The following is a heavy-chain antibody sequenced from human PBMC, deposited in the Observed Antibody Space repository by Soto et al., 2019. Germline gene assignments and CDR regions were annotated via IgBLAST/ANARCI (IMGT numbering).Heavy chain of an antibody. Sequence: PGGSLRLSCAASGFMFSGYSMNWVRQAPGKGLEWVSSISGGSSYIYYADSVRGRFTISRDNAKNSLYLQMDSLRAEDTAVYYCARDPSDLWEPDQYFQYWGRGTSVTVSS. D-gene: IGHD1-26*01. CDR2: ISGGSSYI. V-gene: IGHV3-21*01. CDR3: ARDPSDLWEPDQYFQY. CDR1: GFMFSGYS. J-gene: IGHJ1*01.